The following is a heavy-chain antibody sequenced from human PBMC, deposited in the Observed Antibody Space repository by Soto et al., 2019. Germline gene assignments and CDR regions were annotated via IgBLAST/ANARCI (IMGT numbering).Heavy chain of an antibody. V-gene: IGHV1-58*02. CDR3: AAVTTDTNEWGSYGMDV. D-gene: IGHD3-16*01. CDR2: IVVGSGNT. Sequence: QMQLVQSGPEVKKPGTSVKVSCKASGFTFTSSAMQWVRQARGQRLEWIGWIVVGSGNTNYAQKFQERGTITRDMSTSTAYMELSSLRSEDTAVYYCAAVTTDTNEWGSYGMDVWGQGTTVTVSS. CDR1: GFTFTSSA. J-gene: IGHJ6*02.